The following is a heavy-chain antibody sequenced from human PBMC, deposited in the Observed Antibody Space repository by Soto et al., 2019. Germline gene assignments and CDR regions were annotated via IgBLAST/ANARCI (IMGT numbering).Heavy chain of an antibody. V-gene: IGHV4-4*02. CDR2: IYHSGST. Sequence: QVQLQESGPGLVKPSGTLSLTCAVSGGSISSSNWWSWVRQPPGKGLEWIGEIYHSGSTNYNPSLKNRVATSVDKSKNKFSLKLSSVTAADTAVYYCATRPFYYYSSGQTYWGQGTLVTVSS. J-gene: IGHJ4*02. CDR1: GGSISSSNW. D-gene: IGHD3-22*01. CDR3: ATRPFYYYSSGQTY.